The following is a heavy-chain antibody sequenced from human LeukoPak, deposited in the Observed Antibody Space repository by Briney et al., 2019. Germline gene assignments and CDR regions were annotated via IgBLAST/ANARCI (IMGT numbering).Heavy chain of an antibody. CDR2: IYSGGST. CDR1: GFTVSSNY. Sequence: GGSPRLSCAASGFTVSSNYMSWIRQAPGKGLEWVSIIYSGGSTYYADSVKGRFTISRDNSKNTLYLQMNSLRADDMAVYYCARGPWGIVGGDGAFDIWGQGTMVTVSS. V-gene: IGHV3-53*01. CDR3: ARGPWGIVGGDGAFDI. D-gene: IGHD2-21*02. J-gene: IGHJ3*02.